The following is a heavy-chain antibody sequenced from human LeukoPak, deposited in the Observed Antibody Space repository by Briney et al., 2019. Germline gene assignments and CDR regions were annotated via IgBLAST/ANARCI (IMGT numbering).Heavy chain of an antibody. CDR2: ISGSGGST. J-gene: IGHJ4*02. Sequence: GGSLRLSCAASGFIFSTYAMSWVRQAPGKGLQWVSGISGSGGSTYYADSVRGLFTISRDNSKNTLYLQMNSLRAEDTAVYYCATGYSSSWYAFADYWGQGTLVTVSS. CDR3: ATGYSSSWYAFADY. V-gene: IGHV3-23*01. CDR1: GFIFSTYA. D-gene: IGHD6-13*01.